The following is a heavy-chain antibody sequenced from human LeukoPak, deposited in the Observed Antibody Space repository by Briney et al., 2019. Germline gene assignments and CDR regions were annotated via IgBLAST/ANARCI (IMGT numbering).Heavy chain of an antibody. J-gene: IGHJ5*02. CDR3: ARAHSGSYFKQGRYNWFDP. D-gene: IGHD1-26*01. Sequence: SETLSLTCAVIGESLSGRYWTWIRQPPGKGLEWIGEINHRGIANYNPSLKSRVTISGDTSKNQFSLKLSSVTAADTAVYYCARAHSGSYFKQGRYNWFDPWGQGTLVTVSS. CDR2: INHRGIA. V-gene: IGHV4-34*01. CDR1: GESLSGRY.